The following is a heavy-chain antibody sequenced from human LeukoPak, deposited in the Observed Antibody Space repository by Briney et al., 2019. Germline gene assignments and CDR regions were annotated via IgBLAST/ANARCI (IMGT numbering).Heavy chain of an antibody. CDR3: ARDPSSGSTGYFDY. V-gene: IGHV3-11*04. D-gene: IGHD1-26*01. Sequence: GGSLRLSCAASGFSLSDYYMSWFRQAPGMGLEWISYITNNGNTVYYADSVKGRFTISRDNAKNSLYLQMNSLRAEDTAVYFCARDPSSGSTGYFDYWGQGTLVTVSS. J-gene: IGHJ4*02. CDR2: ITNNGNTV. CDR1: GFSLSDYY.